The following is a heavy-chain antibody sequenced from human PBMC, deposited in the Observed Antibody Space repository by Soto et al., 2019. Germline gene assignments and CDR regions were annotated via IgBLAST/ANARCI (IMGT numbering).Heavy chain of an antibody. CDR2: MNPNSGNT. CDR3: ARGLNWNYELPDY. V-gene: IGHV1-8*01. D-gene: IGHD1-7*01. J-gene: IGHJ4*02. CDR1: GYTFTSYD. Sequence: ASVKVSCKASGYTFTSYDINWVRQATGQGLEWMGWMNPNSGNTGYAQKFQGRVTMTRNTSISTAYKELSSLRSEDTAVYYCARGLNWNYELPDYWGQGTLVTVSS.